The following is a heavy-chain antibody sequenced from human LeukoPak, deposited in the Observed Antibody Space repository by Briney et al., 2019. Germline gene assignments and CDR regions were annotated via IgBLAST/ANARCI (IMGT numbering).Heavy chain of an antibody. J-gene: IGHJ4*02. V-gene: IGHV4-4*07. Sequence: ASETLSLTCTVSGGSISSYYWSWIRQPAGKGLEWIGRIYTSGSTNYNPSLKGRVTMSVDTSMNQFSLKLSSVTAADTAVYYCAREGSGSRPLDYWGQGTLVTVSS. D-gene: IGHD2-15*01. CDR2: IYTSGST. CDR1: GGSISSYY. CDR3: AREGSGSRPLDY.